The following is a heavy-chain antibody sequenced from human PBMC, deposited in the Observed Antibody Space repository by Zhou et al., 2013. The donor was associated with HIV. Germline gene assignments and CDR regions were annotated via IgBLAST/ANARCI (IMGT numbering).Heavy chain of an antibody. CDR3: ASPPPYNYYDSSGYFSGHDAFDI. J-gene: IGHJ3*02. CDR1: GYTFTSYG. V-gene: IGHV1-69*13. Sequence: QVQLVQSGAEVKKPGASVKVSCKASGYTFTSYGISWVRQAPGQGLEWMGRIIPIFGTANYAQKFQGRVTITADESTSTAYMELSSLRSEDTAVYYCASPPPYNYYDSSGYFSGHDAFDIWAKGQWSPSLQ. CDR2: IIPIFGTA. D-gene: IGHD3-22*01.